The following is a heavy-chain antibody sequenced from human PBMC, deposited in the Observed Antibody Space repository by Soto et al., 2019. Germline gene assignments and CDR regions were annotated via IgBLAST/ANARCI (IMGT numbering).Heavy chain of an antibody. CDR3: ARGLYDSGSFYFDF. CDR1: GFNFIRKY. V-gene: IGHV3-53*01. Sequence: EVQLVESGGGLIQPGGSLRLSCAASGFNFIRKYMIWVRQAPGKGLEWVPILYSGGTTYYADSVKGRFTISSDTSENTLYLQMNSLRAEDTAVYYCARGLYDSGSFYFDFWGQGTLVTVSS. J-gene: IGHJ4*02. D-gene: IGHD3-10*01. CDR2: LYSGGTT.